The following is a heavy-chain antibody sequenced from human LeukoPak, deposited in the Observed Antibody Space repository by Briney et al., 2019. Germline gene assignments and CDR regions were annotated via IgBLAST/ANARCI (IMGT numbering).Heavy chain of an antibody. D-gene: IGHD3-10*02. V-gene: IGHV3-23*01. CDR2: IPGSGGIT. CDR3: VKDYYVA. Sequence: QPGGSLRLSCAASGFTFSTYAMSWVRQAPGKGLDWVSTIPGSGGITYYADSVKGRLTISRDNSKNTVYLQMNSLRAEDTAVYYCVKDYYVAWGQGTLVTVSS. J-gene: IGHJ5*02. CDR1: GFTFSTYA.